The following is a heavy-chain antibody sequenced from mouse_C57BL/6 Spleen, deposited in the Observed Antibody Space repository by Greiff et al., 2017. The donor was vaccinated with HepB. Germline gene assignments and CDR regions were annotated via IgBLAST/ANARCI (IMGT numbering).Heavy chain of an antibody. J-gene: IGHJ2*01. CDR1: RFTFSDYY. D-gene: IGHD2-4*01. V-gene: IGHV5-16*01. Sequence: EVKLVESEGGLVQPGSSMKLSCTASRFTFSDYYMAWVRQVPEKGLEWVANINYDGSSTYYLDSLKSRFIISRDNAKNILYLQMSSLKSEDTATYYCARDRHYDYDGYFDYWGQGTTLTVSS. CDR3: ARDRHYDYDGYFDY. CDR2: INYDGSST.